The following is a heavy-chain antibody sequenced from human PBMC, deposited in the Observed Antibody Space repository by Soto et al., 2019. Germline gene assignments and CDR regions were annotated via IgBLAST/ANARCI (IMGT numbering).Heavy chain of an antibody. D-gene: IGHD6-13*01. V-gene: IGHV4-31*03. J-gene: IGHJ5*02. CDR1: GGSISSGGYY. Sequence: QVQLQESGPGLVKPSQTLSLTCTVSGGSISSGGYYWSWIRQHPGKGLEWIGYIYYSGSTYYNPSLNSRVTISVDTSKNQFSLKLSSVTAADTAVYYCTRAAHYSSPFRWFDPWGQGTLVTVSS. CDR2: IYYSGST. CDR3: TRAAHYSSPFRWFDP.